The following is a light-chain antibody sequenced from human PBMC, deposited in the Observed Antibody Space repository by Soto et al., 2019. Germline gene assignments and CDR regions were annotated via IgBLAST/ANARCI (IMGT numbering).Light chain of an antibody. Sequence: QSALTQPASVSGSPGQSITISCTGTSSDVGAYNYVSWYQQHPGKAPKLMIYDVSNRPSGVSNRFSGSKSGNTASLTISGLQAEDEADYCCSSYTTSSTLVFGTGTKVTVL. J-gene: IGLJ1*01. V-gene: IGLV2-14*01. CDR1: SSDVGAYNY. CDR2: DVS. CDR3: SSYTTSSTLV.